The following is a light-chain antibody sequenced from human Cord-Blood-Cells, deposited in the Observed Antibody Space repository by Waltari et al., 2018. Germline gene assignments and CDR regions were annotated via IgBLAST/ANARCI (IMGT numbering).Light chain of an antibody. CDR2: DAS. V-gene: IGKV3D-20*01. J-gene: IGKJ1*01. CDR1: QTVISSY. CDR3: QQYGSSPRT. Sequence: ILLTESPATISLSPGERATLPGGASQTVISSYLPWYQQKPGLAPRLLNYDASSRATGIPDRFSGSGSGTDFTLTISRLEPEDFAVYYCQQYGSSPRTFGQGTKVEIK.